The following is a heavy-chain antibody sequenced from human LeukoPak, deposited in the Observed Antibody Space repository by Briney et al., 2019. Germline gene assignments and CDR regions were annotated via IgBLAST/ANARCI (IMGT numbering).Heavy chain of an antibody. CDR3: ARGLGTYDSSDLTWPMISF. Sequence: GASVKVSCKASGYTFTNYEINLVRQATGHGLEWMGWMNPNSGDTAYAQKFQGRITMTRSTSITTACMELSGLRSEDTAVYYCARGLGTYDSSDLTWPMISFWGQGTQVTVSS. CDR2: MNPNSGDT. V-gene: IGHV1-8*01. CDR1: GYTFTNYE. J-gene: IGHJ4*02. D-gene: IGHD3-22*01.